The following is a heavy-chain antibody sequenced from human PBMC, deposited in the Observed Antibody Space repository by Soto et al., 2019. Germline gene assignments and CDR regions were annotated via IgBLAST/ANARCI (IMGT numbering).Heavy chain of an antibody. V-gene: IGHV3-30-3*01. D-gene: IGHD3-22*01. CDR1: GFTFSSYA. CDR2: ISYDGSNK. Sequence: PGGSLRLSCAASGFTFSSYAMHWVRQAPGKGLEWVAVISYDGSNKYYADSVKGRFTISRDNSKNTLYLQMNSLRAEDTAVYYCAGNGATYYYDSSGYYFDYWGQGTLVTVSS. CDR3: AGNGATYYYDSSGYYFDY. J-gene: IGHJ4*02.